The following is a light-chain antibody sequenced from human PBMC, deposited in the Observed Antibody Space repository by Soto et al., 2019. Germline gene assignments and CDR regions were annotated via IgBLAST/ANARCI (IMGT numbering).Light chain of an antibody. CDR2: GAS. CDR1: QSVNIRY. V-gene: IGKV3-20*01. CDR3: HQYNGWPRT. Sequence: EIVLTQSPGTLSLSAGERATLSCRASQSVNIRYLAWYQQKPGQAPRLLIYGASSRAADIPDRFSGSGSGTDFTLTISRLEPEDFAVYYCHQYNGWPRTFGQGTKVDIK. J-gene: IGKJ1*01.